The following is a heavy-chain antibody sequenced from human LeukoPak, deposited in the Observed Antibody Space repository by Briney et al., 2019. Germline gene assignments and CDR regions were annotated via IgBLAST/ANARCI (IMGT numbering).Heavy chain of an antibody. CDR3: STTYYYDSSEGY. CDR1: GFTFSSYA. Sequence: TGGSLRLSCAASGFTFSSYAMSWVRQAPGKGLEWVGRIKSKTDGGTTDYAAPVKGRFTISRDDSKNTLYLQMNSLKTEDTAVYYCSTTYYYDSSEGYWGQGTLVTVSS. J-gene: IGHJ4*02. V-gene: IGHV3-15*01. CDR2: IKSKTDGGTT. D-gene: IGHD3-22*01.